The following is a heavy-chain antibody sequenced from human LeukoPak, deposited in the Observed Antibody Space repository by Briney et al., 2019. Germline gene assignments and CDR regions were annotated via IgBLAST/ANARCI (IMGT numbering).Heavy chain of an antibody. J-gene: IGHJ5*02. CDR3: ASRGYCSGGSCYPNWFDP. CDR2: INHSGST. D-gene: IGHD2-15*01. Sequence: PSETLSLTCAVYGGSFSGYYWSWIRQPPGKGLEWIGEINHSGSTNYNPSLKSRVTISVDTSKNQFSLKLSSVTAADTAVYYCASRGYCSGGSCYPNWFDPGAREPWSPSPQ. CDR1: GGSFSGYY. V-gene: IGHV4-34*01.